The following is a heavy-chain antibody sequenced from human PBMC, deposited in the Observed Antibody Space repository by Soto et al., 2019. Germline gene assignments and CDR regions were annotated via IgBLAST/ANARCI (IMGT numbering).Heavy chain of an antibody. CDR2: INPSGGST. Sequence: ASVKVSCKASGYTFTSYYMHWVRQAPGQGLEWMGIINPSGGSTSYAQKFQGRVTMTRDTSTSTVYMELSSLRSEDTAVYYCASYQGGDVIAAAGGMDGSGQGTTVTVSS. CDR3: ASYQGGDVIAAAGGMDG. V-gene: IGHV1-46*01. D-gene: IGHD6-13*01. J-gene: IGHJ6*02. CDR1: GYTFTSYY.